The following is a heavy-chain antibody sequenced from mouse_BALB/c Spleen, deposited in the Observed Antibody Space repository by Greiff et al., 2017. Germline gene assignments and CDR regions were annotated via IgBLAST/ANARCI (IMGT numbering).Heavy chain of an antibody. CDR1: GFSLTGYG. CDR3: AREAKGWYFDV. Sequence: VQLQQSGPGLVAPSQSLSITCTVSGFSLTGYGVNWVRQPPGKGLEWLGMIWGYGSTDYNSALKSRLSISKDNSKSQVFVKMNSLQTDDTARYYCAREAKGWYFDVWGAGTTVTVSS. V-gene: IGHV2-6-7*01. J-gene: IGHJ1*01. D-gene: IGHD1-3*01. CDR2: IWGYGST.